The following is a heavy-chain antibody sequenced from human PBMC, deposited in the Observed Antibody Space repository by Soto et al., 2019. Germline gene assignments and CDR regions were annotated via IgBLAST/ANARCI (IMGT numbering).Heavy chain of an antibody. D-gene: IGHD5-18*01. Sequence: ASVKVSRKASGYTFIRYSLHWVRQPPGRSLEWMGWINSANGNTKYSQNFQGRVTIIRDTSASTAYMELSSLRSEDTAMYYCARSLAPTRVDRVMAYYYYRLGVWGQGTTVTVSS. V-gene: IGHV1-3*01. CDR2: INSANGNT. J-gene: IGHJ6*02. CDR1: GYTFIRYS. CDR3: ARSLAPTRVDRVMAYYYYRLGV.